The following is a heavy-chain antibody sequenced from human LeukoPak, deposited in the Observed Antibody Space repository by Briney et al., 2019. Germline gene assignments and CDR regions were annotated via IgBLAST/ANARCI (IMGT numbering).Heavy chain of an antibody. J-gene: IGHJ4*02. CDR1: GFTFSSYG. Sequence: PGGSLRLSCAASGFTFSSYGMHWVRQAPGKGLEWVAVISYDGSNKYYADSVKGRFTISRDNSKNTLYLQMNSLRAEDTAVYCCAKSVRTRPATYFDYWGQGTLVTVSS. D-gene: IGHD2-2*01. V-gene: IGHV3-30*18. CDR2: ISYDGSNK. CDR3: AKSVRTRPATYFDY.